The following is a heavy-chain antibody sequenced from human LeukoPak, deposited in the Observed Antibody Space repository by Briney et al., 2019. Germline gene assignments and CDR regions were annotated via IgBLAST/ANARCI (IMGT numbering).Heavy chain of an antibody. J-gene: IGHJ6*03. V-gene: IGHV4-59*01. D-gene: IGHD1-26*01. Sequence: KSSETLSLTCSVSGGSISSSYWSWIRQSPGKSLEWIAYVYYSGSTTYNPSLKGRVTISIDASKKQFSLNLSSVTAADTAVYYCARLLVDSGGFYNYYYYMDVWGKGTTVTISS. CDR1: GGSISSSY. CDR2: VYYSGST. CDR3: ARLLVDSGGFYNYYYYMDV.